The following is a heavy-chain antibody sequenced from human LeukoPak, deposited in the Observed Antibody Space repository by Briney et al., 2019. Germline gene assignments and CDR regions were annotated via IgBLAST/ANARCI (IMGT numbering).Heavy chain of an antibody. D-gene: IGHD4-17*01. Sequence: VQPGRSLILSCAASGFTFSSYAMHWVRQAPGTGLEWVAVMSSDGSKKYYADSVKGRFTISRDNSKNTLYLQMNSLRAEDTAVYYCAKKFRGTTVISGDYFDYWGQGTLVTVSS. CDR1: GFTFSSYA. CDR2: MSSDGSKK. V-gene: IGHV3-30-3*02. CDR3: AKKFRGTTVISGDYFDY. J-gene: IGHJ4*02.